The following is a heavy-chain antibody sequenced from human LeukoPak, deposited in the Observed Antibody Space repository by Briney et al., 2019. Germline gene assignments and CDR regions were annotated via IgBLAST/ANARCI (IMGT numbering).Heavy chain of an antibody. CDR2: IYYGGRT. CDR1: GGSISSSSYY. Sequence: PSETLSLTCTVSGGSISSSSYYWGWIRQPPGKGLEWIGSIYYGGRTYYNPSLKSRVTISVDTSKNQFSLNLSSVTAADTAVYYCAREVAAPGDQYFFDYWGQGTLVTVSS. D-gene: IGHD6-13*01. J-gene: IGHJ4*02. V-gene: IGHV4-39*02. CDR3: AREVAAPGDQYFFDY.